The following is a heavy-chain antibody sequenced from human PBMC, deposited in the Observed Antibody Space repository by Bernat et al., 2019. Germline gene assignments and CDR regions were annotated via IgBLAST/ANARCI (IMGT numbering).Heavy chain of an antibody. J-gene: IGHJ4*02. CDR2: IRGSDSGT. D-gene: IGHD4-23*01. Sequence: EVQLVESGGGLVQPGGSLRLSCAASGFTFSNYGLSWVRQAPGKGLEWVSSIRGSDSGTYYAASVKGRFTISRDNSRSTLYLQMNSLRADDTAIYYCAKTFYGGKDDYWGPGTLVTVSS. CDR3: AKTFYGGKDDY. CDR1: GFTFSNYG. V-gene: IGHV3-23*04.